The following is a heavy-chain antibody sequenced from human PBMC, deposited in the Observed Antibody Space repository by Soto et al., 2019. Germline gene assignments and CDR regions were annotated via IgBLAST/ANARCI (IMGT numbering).Heavy chain of an antibody. CDR2: IYYSGST. J-gene: IGHJ4*02. V-gene: IGHV4-30-4*01. D-gene: IGHD2-2*01. Sequence: QVQLQESGPGLVKPSQTLSLTCTVSGGSISSGDYYWSWIRQPPGKGLEWIGYIYYSGSTYYNPSLKSRVTISVDTSKNQVSLKVTSVTAADTSVYYCARAQLVGYYFNYWGQGTLVNVSS. CDR1: GGSISSGDYY. CDR3: ARAQLVGYYFNY.